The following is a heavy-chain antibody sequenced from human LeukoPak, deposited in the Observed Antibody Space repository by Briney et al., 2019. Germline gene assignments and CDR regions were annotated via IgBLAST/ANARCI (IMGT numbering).Heavy chain of an antibody. D-gene: IGHD5-24*01. CDR2: IHYSGTT. CDR3: ARERSDGYKDNGFDI. Sequence: SETLSLTCAVSGGSINTYYWSWIRQPPGKGLEWIGYIHYSGTTRYNPSLKSRVTISVDTSKNQFSLNLSSVTAADTAVYYCARERSDGYKDNGFDIWGQGTMVTVSS. V-gene: IGHV4-59*01. CDR1: GGSINTYY. J-gene: IGHJ3*02.